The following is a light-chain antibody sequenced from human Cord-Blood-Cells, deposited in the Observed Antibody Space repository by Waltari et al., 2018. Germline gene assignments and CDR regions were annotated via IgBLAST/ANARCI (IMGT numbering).Light chain of an antibody. CDR2: AAS. V-gene: IGKV1-39*01. CDR1: QSISSY. J-gene: IGKJ3*01. CDR3: QQSYSTLFT. Sequence: DIQMTQSPSSLSASVGDRVNITCRASQSISSYLNWYQQKPGKAPKLLIYAASSLQSGVPSRFSGSGSGTDFTLTISSLQPEDFATYYCQQSYSTLFTFGPGTKVDI.